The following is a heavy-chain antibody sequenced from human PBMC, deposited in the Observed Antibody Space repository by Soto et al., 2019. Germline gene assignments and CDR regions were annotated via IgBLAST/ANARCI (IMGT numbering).Heavy chain of an antibody. CDR2: ISGSGGST. CDR1: GFTFSSYA. Sequence: GGSLRLSCAASGFTFSSYAMSWVRQAPGKGLEWVSAISGSGGSTYYADSVKGRFTISRDNSKNTLYLQLNSLRAEDTAVYYCAKDYCSRTSCYTYYYGMEVWYQGTTVTVSS. V-gene: IGHV3-23*01. D-gene: IGHD2-2*02. CDR3: AKDYCSRTSCYTYYYGMEV. J-gene: IGHJ6*02.